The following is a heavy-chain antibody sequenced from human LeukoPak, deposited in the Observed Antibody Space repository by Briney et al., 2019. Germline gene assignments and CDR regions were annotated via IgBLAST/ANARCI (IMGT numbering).Heavy chain of an antibody. CDR2: ISFGSRYI. D-gene: IGHD3-10*01. CDR3: ARGAMVRGVQPYYFDY. CDR1: GFTFSSYS. V-gene: IGHV3-21*01. Sequence: GGSLRLSCAASGFTFSSYSMNWVRQAPGTGLEWVSSISFGSRYIYYADSMKGRFTISRDNAKNSLYLQMNSLRAEDTAVYFCARGAMVRGVQPYYFDYWAQGTLVTVSS. J-gene: IGHJ4*02.